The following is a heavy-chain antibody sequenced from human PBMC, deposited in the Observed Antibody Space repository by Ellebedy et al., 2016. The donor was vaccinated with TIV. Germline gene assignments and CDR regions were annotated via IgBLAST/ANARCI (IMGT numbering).Heavy chain of an antibody. Sequence: GESLKISCAASGFTFNNYAMSRVRQAPGKGLEWVSTISHTGSRTYYAHSVEGRFIISRDNSKRTLYLQMNSLRVEDTAVYYCAKGRGGGSDSSDTRYYFDYWGLGTLVTVSS. CDR3: AKGRGGGSDSSDTRYYFDY. CDR1: GFTFNNYA. V-gene: IGHV3-23*01. D-gene: IGHD6-19*01. CDR2: ISHTGSRT. J-gene: IGHJ4*02.